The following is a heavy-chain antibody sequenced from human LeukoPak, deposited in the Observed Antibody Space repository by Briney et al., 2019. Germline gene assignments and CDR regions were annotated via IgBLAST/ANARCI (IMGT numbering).Heavy chain of an antibody. CDR2: MYVGGRT. V-gene: IGHV3-53*01. Sequence: GGSLRLSCAASGITVSNNYMSWVRQAPGKGLDWVSVMYVGGRTFYADSVQGRFTISRDNSKNTLYLQMNSLRVEDTAVYYCAREGHLGKYFDLWGRGTQVTISS. CDR1: GITVSNNY. D-gene: IGHD3-16*01. J-gene: IGHJ2*01. CDR3: AREGHLGKYFDL.